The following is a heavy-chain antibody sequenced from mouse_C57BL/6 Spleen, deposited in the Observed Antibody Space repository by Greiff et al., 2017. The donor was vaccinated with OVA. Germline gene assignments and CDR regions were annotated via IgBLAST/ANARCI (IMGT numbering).Heavy chain of an antibody. CDR3: ARTRITTVVATDWYFDV. CDR1: GYTFTSYW. J-gene: IGHJ1*03. V-gene: IGHV1-64*01. CDR2: IHPNSGST. Sequence: VQLQQPGAELVKPGASVKLSCKASGYTFTSYWRHWVKQRPGQGLEWIGMIHPNSGSTNYNEKFKSKATLTVDKSSSTAYMQLSSLTSEDSAVYYCARTRITTVVATDWYFDVWGTGTTVTVSS. D-gene: IGHD1-1*01.